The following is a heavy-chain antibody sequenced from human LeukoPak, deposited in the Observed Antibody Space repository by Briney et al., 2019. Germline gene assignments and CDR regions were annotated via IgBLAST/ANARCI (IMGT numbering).Heavy chain of an antibody. CDR3: ARSLVVVTALVDY. CDR1: GFTFSSYS. J-gene: IGHJ4*02. D-gene: IGHD2-21*02. Sequence: GGSLRLSCAASGFTFSSYSMNWVRQAPGKGLEWLSYISFSSSTIYYADSVKGRFTISRDNAKNSVYLQMNSLRAEDTAVYYCARSLVVVTALVDYWGQGTLVTVSS. V-gene: IGHV3-48*01. CDR2: ISFSSSTI.